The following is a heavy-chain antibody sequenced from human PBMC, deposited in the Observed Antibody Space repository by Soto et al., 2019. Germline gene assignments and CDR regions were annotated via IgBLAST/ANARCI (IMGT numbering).Heavy chain of an antibody. D-gene: IGHD3-22*01. CDR2: ISAYNGNT. J-gene: IGHJ4*02. Sequence: ASVKVSCKASGYTFTSYGISWVRQAPGQGLEWMGWISAYNGNTNYAQKLQGRVTMTTDTSTSTAYMELRSLRSDDTAVYYCARDTGRADYYDSSGYYYVFDYWGQGMLVTVSS. CDR1: GYTFTSYG. V-gene: IGHV1-18*01. CDR3: ARDTGRADYYDSSGYYYVFDY.